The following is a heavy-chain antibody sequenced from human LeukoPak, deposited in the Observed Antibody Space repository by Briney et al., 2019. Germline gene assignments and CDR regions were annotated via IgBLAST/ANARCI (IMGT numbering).Heavy chain of an antibody. CDR3: ARDAGEGYCNGGSCYRLYYFDY. Sequence: ASVKVSCKASGYTFTSYYMHWVRQAPGQGLEWMGIINPSGGSTSYAQKFQGRVNMTRDTSTSTVYMELSSLRSEDTAVYYCARDAGEGYCNGGSCYRLYYFDYWGQGTLVTVSS. CDR1: GYTFTSYY. V-gene: IGHV1-46*03. D-gene: IGHD2-15*01. J-gene: IGHJ4*02. CDR2: INPSGGST.